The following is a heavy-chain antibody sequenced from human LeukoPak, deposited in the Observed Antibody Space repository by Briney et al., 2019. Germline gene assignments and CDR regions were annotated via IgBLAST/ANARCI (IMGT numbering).Heavy chain of an antibody. CDR2: MNPNSGNT. CDR1: GYTFTSYD. V-gene: IGHV1-8*03. J-gene: IGHJ5*02. CDR3: ARCRFGSTSCYKAFWFDP. D-gene: IGHD2-2*02. Sequence: ASVKVSCKASGYTFTSYDINWVRQATGQGLEWMGWMNPNSGNTSYAQKFQGRVTITRNTSISTAYMELSSLRSEDTAVYYCARCRFGSTSCYKAFWFDPWGQGTLVTVSS.